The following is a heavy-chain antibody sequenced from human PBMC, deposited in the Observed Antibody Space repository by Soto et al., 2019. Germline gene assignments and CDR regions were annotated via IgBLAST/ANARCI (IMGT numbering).Heavy chain of an antibody. CDR1: GGSISSSSYY. CDR2: IYSSGST. V-gene: IGHV4-39*01. J-gene: IGHJ2*01. D-gene: IGHD3-22*01. Sequence: QLQLQESGPGLVKPSETLSLTCTVSGGSISSSSYYWGWIRQPPGKGLEWMGSIYSSGSTSYNPSLNSPSTSSRCTSNNQFPLTRSWVTAADTAVYYGPRPRITIIVVDPGYFDLWGRGTLVTVAS. CDR3: PRPRITIIVVDPGYFDL.